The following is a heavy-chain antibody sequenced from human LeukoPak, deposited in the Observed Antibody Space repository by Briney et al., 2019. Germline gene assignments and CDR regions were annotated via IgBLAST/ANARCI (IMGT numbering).Heavy chain of an antibody. CDR3: ARGGSSVWSCDY. V-gene: IGHV3-66*01. CDR2: IYPDGNT. D-gene: IGHD6-13*01. Sequence: GGSLRLSCAASGFTVSSNYMNWVRQAPGKGLEWVSMIYPDGNTFYTNSVKGRFTISRDNSKNTLDLQMSSLRAEDTAIYYCARGGSSVWSCDYWGQGTLVTVSS. J-gene: IGHJ4*02. CDR1: GFTVSSNY.